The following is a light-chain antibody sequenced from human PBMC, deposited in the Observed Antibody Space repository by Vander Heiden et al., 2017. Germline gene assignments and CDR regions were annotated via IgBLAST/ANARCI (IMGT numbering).Light chain of an antibody. V-gene: IGKV3-11*01. J-gene: IGKJ1*01. CDR1: QSVTRY. Sequence: ELVLTQSPATRPLSPGQRATLTSTAMQSVTRYLAWYQQKPGQAPRLLIYGASNRATGIPARFSGSGSGTDFTLTISSLEPEDFAVYYCQQRSNWPRTFGQGTKVEIK. CDR3: QQRSNWPRT. CDR2: GAS.